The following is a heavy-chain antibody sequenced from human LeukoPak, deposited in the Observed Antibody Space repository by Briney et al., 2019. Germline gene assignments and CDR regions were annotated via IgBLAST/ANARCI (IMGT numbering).Heavy chain of an antibody. CDR2: ISAYNGNT. CDR3: ARDLPTDPGYSSV. D-gene: IGHD6-19*01. J-gene: IGHJ4*02. V-gene: IGHV1-18*01. Sequence: ASVKVSRKASGYTFTSFGISWVRQAPGQGLEWMGWISAYNGNTNYAQKLQGRVTMTTDTSTSTAYMELRSLRSDGTAVYYCARDLPTDPGYSSVWGQGTLVTVSS. CDR1: GYTFTSFG.